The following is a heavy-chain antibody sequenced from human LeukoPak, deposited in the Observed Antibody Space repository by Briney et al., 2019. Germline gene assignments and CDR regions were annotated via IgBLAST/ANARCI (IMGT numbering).Heavy chain of an antibody. CDR3: AREGARDSSGYYGGYYYYYGMDV. Sequence: PGGSLRLSSAASGFTFSSYSMNWVRQAPRKGLDWVSSISIISSYIYFADSVKVRFTISRDNPKTSLYLQMHSLRAEDTAVYYCAREGARDSSGYYGGYYYYYGMDVWGQGTTVTVSS. J-gene: IGHJ6*02. V-gene: IGHV3-21*01. CDR1: GFTFSSYS. D-gene: IGHD3-22*01. CDR2: ISIISSYI.